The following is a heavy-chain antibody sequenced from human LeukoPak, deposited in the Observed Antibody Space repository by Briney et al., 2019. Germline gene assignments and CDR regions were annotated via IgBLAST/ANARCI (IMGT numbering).Heavy chain of an antibody. D-gene: IGHD4-17*01. Sequence: GRSLRLSCAASGFTLSSYGMHWVRQAPGRGLEWVAVIRYDGSNKYYADSVKGRFTISRDNSKNTLYLQMNSLRAEDTAVYYCARDTTVTNDVFDIWGQGTMVTVSS. CDR2: IRYDGSNK. V-gene: IGHV3-33*01. J-gene: IGHJ3*02. CDR3: ARDTTVTNDVFDI. CDR1: GFTLSSYG.